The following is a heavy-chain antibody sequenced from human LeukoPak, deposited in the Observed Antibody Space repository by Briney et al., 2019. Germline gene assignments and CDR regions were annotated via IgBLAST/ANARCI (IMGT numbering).Heavy chain of an antibody. Sequence: GASLRLSCAASGFPFSSYSMNWVRQAPGKGLEWISSITGSSSHVYYADSVRGRFTISRDNAKNSLYLQMHSLRAEDTAVYYCASLMTAVTIRDFWGQGTPVTVSS. CDR2: ITGSSSHV. D-gene: IGHD4-11*01. V-gene: IGHV3-21*01. J-gene: IGHJ4*02. CDR1: GFPFSSYS. CDR3: ASLMTAVTIRDF.